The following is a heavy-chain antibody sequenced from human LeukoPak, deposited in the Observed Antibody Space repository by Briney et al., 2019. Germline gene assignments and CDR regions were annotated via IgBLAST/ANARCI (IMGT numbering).Heavy chain of an antibody. Sequence: PSETLSLTCTVSGGSISSSSYYWGWIRQPPGKGLEWIGSIYYSGSTYYNPSLKSRVTISVDTSKNQFSLKLSSVTAADTAVYYCARHFLEYYSSGWYMFDYWGQGTLVTVSS. CDR3: ARHFLEYYSSGWYMFDY. CDR1: GGSISSSSYY. CDR2: IYYSGST. D-gene: IGHD6-19*01. V-gene: IGHV4-39*01. J-gene: IGHJ4*02.